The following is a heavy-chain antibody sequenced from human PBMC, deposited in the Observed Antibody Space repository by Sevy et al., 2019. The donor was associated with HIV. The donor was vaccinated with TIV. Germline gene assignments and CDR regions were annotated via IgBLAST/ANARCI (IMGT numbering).Heavy chain of an antibody. J-gene: IGHJ4*02. CDR1: GGSMNNYF. V-gene: IGHV4-59*01. CDR2: IYYSGST. CDR3: ARESKEAVGDFDY. Sequence: SETLSLTCTVSGGSMNNYFWSWIRQPPGKGLEWIAYIYYSGSTNYNPSLKSRVTISVDTSKNQFSLKLTSVTAADTAVYYCARESKEAVGDFDYWGQGTLVTVSS. D-gene: IGHD6-13*01.